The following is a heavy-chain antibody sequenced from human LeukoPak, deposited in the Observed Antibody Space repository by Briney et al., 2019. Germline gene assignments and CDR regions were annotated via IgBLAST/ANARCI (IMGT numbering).Heavy chain of an antibody. CDR1: GYSFTSYG. V-gene: IGHV1-18*01. J-gene: IGHJ4*02. D-gene: IGHD5-18*01. CDR2: ISTYDGDA. CDR3: AGAPSGFTYGPGDH. Sequence: GASVKVSCKASGYSFTSYGITWVRQAPGQGLEWMGWISTYDGDANYAQQLQGRVTMTTDTSTITAYMELRSLRPDDTAVYYCAGAPSGFTYGPGDHWGQGTLVTVSS.